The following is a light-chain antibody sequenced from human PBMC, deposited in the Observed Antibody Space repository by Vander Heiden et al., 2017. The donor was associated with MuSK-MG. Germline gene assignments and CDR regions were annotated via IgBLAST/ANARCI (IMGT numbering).Light chain of an antibody. CDR2: DTS. V-gene: IGLV7-46*01. CDR3: WLSYSGHWV. Sequence: QAVVTQEPSLTVSPGGTVTLTCGSSTGAVTSAHYLYRFQQKPGHAPRTLIYDTSNKRTWTPARFSGSRLGGKAALTLAGAQPEDEAEYYCWLSYSGHWVFGGGTKLTVL. CDR1: TGAVTSAHY. J-gene: IGLJ3*02.